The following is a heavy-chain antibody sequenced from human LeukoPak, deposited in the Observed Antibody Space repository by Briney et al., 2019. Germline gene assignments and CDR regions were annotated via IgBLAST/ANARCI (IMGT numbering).Heavy chain of an antibody. D-gene: IGHD1-14*01. CDR2: ISPYNGDT. Sequence: ASVKVSSKASGYTFISYGISWMRRAPGQGLEWMAWISPYNGDTNYAQKFQGRATVTTDTSTSTAYMELRSLRSDDTALYYCARSNWEKTGGGFDVWGQGTMVTVSS. V-gene: IGHV1-18*01. CDR3: ARSNWEKTGGGFDV. J-gene: IGHJ3*01. CDR1: GYTFISYG.